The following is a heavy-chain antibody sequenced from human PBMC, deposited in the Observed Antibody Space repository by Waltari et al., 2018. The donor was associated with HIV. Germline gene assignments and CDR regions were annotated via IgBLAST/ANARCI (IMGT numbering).Heavy chain of an antibody. V-gene: IGHV3-49*03. Sequence: EVQLVESGGGLVQPGRSLRLSCTASGFTFGDYAMSWFRQAPGKGLGWLSFIRSKAYGGTTEYAASVKGRFTISRDDSKSIAYLQMNSLKTEDTAVYYCLPDYDILTGYLAFDYWGQGTLVTVSS. D-gene: IGHD3-9*01. J-gene: IGHJ4*02. CDR1: GFTFGDYA. CDR3: LPDYDILTGYLAFDY. CDR2: IRSKAYGGTT.